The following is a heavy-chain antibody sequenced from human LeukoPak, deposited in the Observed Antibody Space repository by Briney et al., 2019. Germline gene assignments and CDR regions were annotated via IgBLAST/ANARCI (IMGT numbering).Heavy chain of an antibody. Sequence: GGSLRLSCAASGFTFSSYAMHWVRQAPGKGLEWVAVISYDGSNKYYADSVKGRFTISRDNSKNTLYLQMNSLRAEDTAVYYCARSYYDFWSGYRLGYGMDVWGQGTTVTVSS. J-gene: IGHJ6*02. V-gene: IGHV3-30-3*01. CDR2: ISYDGSNK. D-gene: IGHD3-3*01. CDR1: GFTFSSYA. CDR3: ARSYYDFWSGYRLGYGMDV.